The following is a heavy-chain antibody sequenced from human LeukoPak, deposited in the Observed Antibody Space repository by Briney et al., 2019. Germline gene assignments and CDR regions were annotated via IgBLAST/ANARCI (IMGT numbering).Heavy chain of an antibody. V-gene: IGHV3-7*01. CDR3: ARDPWHGAFDI. Sequence: GGFLRLSCVGSGFTFSSTWMSWVRQPPGKGLEWVGNIKEDGSEKYYSDSVEGRFTISGDNAKNSLYLQMTSLRAEDTAVYYCARDPWHGAFDIWGQGTMVTVSS. CDR1: GFTFSSTW. CDR2: IKEDGSEK. J-gene: IGHJ3*02.